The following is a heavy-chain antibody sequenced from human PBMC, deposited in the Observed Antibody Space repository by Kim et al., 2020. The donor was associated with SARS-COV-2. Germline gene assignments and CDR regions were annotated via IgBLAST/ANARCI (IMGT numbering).Heavy chain of an antibody. Sequence: YAKKFHGRVTMTRNTAVSTAYMEQSSLRSEDTAVYYCARGGVGVHFDYWGPGTLVTVSS. D-gene: IGHD2-2*01. J-gene: IGHJ4*02. CDR3: ARGGVGVHFDY. V-gene: IGHV1-8*01.